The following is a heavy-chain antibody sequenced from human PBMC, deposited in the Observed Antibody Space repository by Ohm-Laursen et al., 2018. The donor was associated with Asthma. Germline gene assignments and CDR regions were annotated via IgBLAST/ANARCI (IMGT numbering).Heavy chain of an antibody. CDR3: ARASGWNVDY. V-gene: IGHV4-31*03. Sequence: TLSLTCTVSGVSFSSGDYSWTWIRQPPGKGLEWIGYVYKSGASYYNPSLKSRVTISVDTSKNQFSLKLSSVTAADTAVYYCARASGWNVDYWGQGTLVTVSS. D-gene: IGHD6-19*01. CDR1: GVSFSSGDYS. J-gene: IGHJ4*02. CDR2: VYKSGAS.